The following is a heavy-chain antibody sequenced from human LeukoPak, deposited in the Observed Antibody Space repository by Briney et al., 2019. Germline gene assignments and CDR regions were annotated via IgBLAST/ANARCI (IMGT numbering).Heavy chain of an antibody. Sequence: GGSLRLSCAASGFTFSYYWMSWVRQAPGKGLEWVGHIKSKTNAGTTDYAAPVKGRFTISKDDSKNTLYLQMNNLKTEDAAVYYCATYGSGRKFDYWGQGTLVTVSS. J-gene: IGHJ4*02. CDR1: GFTFSYYW. V-gene: IGHV3-15*01. CDR2: IKSKTNAGTT. D-gene: IGHD3-10*01. CDR3: ATYGSGRKFDY.